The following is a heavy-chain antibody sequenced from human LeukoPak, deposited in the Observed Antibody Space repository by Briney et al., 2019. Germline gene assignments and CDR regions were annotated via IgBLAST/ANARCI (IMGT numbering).Heavy chain of an antibody. CDR3: ATVAIGGYYTLLAEYFQH. J-gene: IGHJ1*01. V-gene: IGHV1-24*01. CDR1: GYTLTELS. D-gene: IGHD3-3*01. Sequence: ASVKVSCKVSGYTLTELSMHWVQQAPGKGLEWMGGFDPEDGETIYAQKFQGRVTMTEDTSTDTAYVELSSLRSEDTAVYYCATVAIGGYYTLLAEYFQHWGQGTLVTVSS. CDR2: FDPEDGET.